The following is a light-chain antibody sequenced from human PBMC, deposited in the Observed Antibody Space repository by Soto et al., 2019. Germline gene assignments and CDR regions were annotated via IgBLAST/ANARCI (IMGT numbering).Light chain of an antibody. CDR1: QSVTSTY. CDR3: QQFGGSPFA. Sequence: DIVLAQSPGTLSLSPGERATLSCRASQSVTSTYLSWYQQKPGQAPMLLFYAASSRAMGVPYRFTGSGSGTDFTLTINRLQPEDFAVYYCQQFGGSPFAFGPGTKVDIK. J-gene: IGKJ3*01. CDR2: AAS. V-gene: IGKV3-20*01.